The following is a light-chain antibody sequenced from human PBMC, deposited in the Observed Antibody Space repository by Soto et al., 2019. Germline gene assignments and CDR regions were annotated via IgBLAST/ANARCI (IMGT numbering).Light chain of an antibody. CDR2: AAS. J-gene: IGKJ1*01. V-gene: IGKV1-39*01. CDR3: KQSYSTPRT. Sequence: DIQMTQSPSSLSASVGDRVTITCRASQSISNYLSWYQQKPGKAPKLLIYAASSLQSGVPSRFSGSGSVTDFTLTISNLQPDDFATYYCKQSYSTPRTFGQGTKVEIK. CDR1: QSISNY.